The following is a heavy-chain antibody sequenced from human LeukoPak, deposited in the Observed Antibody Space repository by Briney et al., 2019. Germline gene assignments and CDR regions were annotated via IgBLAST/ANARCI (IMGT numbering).Heavy chain of an antibody. CDR2: IYHSGST. J-gene: IGHJ4*02. CDR3: AREYSSAWAFDS. D-gene: IGHD6-19*01. CDR1: GGSISSSHW. V-gene: IGHV4-4*02. Sequence: SETLSLTCAVSGGSISSSHWWSWVRQPPGKGPEWIGEIYHSGSTNYNPSLKSRVTISVDTSKSQFSLKLRSVTAADTAVYYCAREYSSAWAFDSWGQGTLVTVSS.